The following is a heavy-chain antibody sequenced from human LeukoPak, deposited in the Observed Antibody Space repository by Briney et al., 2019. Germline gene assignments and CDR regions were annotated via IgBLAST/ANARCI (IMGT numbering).Heavy chain of an antibody. Sequence: SETLSLTCTVSGGSISRGSYFWSWIRQPAGKGLEWIGRVYTSETPKYNPSLKSRVTISVDTSRNQLSLKLSSVTAADTAVYYCARGGIPDYWGQGILVTVSS. D-gene: IGHD2-21*01. V-gene: IGHV4-61*02. CDR2: VYTSETP. CDR3: ARGGIPDY. J-gene: IGHJ4*02. CDR1: GGSISRGSYF.